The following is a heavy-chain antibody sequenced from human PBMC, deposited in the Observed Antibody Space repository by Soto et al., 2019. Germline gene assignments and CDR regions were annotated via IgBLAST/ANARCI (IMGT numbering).Heavy chain of an antibody. CDR3: ARDLYYESRQALGYYYGMDV. CDR1: GFTFSSYG. CDR2: IWYDGSNN. Sequence: QVQLVESGGGVVQPGRSLRLSCAASGFTFSSYGMHWVRQAPGKGLEWVAVIWYDGSNNYYADSVKGRFTISRDNSKNTLYLQLNSLRAEDTAVYYCARDLYYESRQALGYYYGMDVWGQGTTVTVSS. V-gene: IGHV3-33*01. J-gene: IGHJ6*02. D-gene: IGHD3-22*01.